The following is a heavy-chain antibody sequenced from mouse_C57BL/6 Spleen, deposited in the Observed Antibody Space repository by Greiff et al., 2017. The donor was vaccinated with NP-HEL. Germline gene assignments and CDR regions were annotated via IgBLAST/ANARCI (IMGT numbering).Heavy chain of an antibody. V-gene: IGHV1-15*01. D-gene: IGHD2-2*01. CDR2: IDPETGGN. CDR1: GYTFTDYE. CDR3: TRGNGYDPAWFAY. J-gene: IGHJ3*01. Sequence: VQLQESGAELVRPGASVTLSCKASGYTFTDYEMHWVKQTPVHGLEWIGAIDPETGGNAYNQKFKGKAILTADKSSSTAYMALRSLTAEDSAVYYGTRGNGYDPAWFAYWGQGTLVTVSA.